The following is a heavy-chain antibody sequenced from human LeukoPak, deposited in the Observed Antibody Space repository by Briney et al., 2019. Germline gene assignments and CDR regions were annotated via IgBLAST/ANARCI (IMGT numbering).Heavy chain of an antibody. D-gene: IGHD6-13*01. CDR3: ATAGGYSSSHPFDY. V-gene: IGHV1-24*01. CDR1: GYTFTSYY. CDR2: FDPEDGET. Sequence: ASVKVSCKASGYTFTSYYMHWVRQAPGKGLEWMGGFDPEDGETIYAQKFQGRVTMTEDTSTDTAYMELSSLRSEDTAVYYCATAGGYSSSHPFDYWGQGTLVTVSS. J-gene: IGHJ4*02.